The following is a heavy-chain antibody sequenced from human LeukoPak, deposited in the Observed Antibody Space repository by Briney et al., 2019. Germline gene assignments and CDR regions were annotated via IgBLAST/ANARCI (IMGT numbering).Heavy chain of an antibody. J-gene: IGHJ4*02. V-gene: IGHV4-4*02. CDR2: IYLYGTT. D-gene: IGHD2-15*01. Sequence: SETLSLTCSVSIGSISSSKWWSWVRQSPVKGLEWIGEIYLYGTTNYNPSFTSRVTMSVDRSRNQFSLKLTSVTAADTAVYYCARDLVAFDYWGQGALVIVSS. CDR1: IGSISSSKW. CDR3: ARDLVAFDY.